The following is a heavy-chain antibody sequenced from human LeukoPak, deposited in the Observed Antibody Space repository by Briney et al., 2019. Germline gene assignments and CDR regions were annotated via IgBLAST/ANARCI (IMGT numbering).Heavy chain of an antibody. D-gene: IGHD6-13*01. J-gene: IGHJ4*02. CDR1: GFTVSSNY. CDR2: IYSGGST. Sequence: PGGSLRLSCAASGFTVSSNYMSWVRQAPGKGLEWVSVIYSGGSTYYADSVKGRFTISRDNSKNTLYLQMNSLRAEVTAVYYCAKDPGTTRYYFDYWGQGTLVTVSS. CDR3: AKDPGTTRYYFDY. V-gene: IGHV3-66*01.